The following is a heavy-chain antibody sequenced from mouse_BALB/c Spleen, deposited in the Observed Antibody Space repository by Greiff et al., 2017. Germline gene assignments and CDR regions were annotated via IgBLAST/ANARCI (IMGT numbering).Heavy chain of an antibody. CDR3: ARGDGNLFAY. J-gene: IGHJ3*01. D-gene: IGHD2-1*01. V-gene: IGHV5-17*02. CDR1: GFTFSSFG. CDR2: ISSGSSII. Sequence: EVKLVESGGGLVQPGGSRKLSCAASGFTFSSFGMHWVRQAPEKGLEWVAYISSGSSIIYYADTVKGRFTISRDNPKNTLFLQMTSLRSEDTAMYYCARGDGNLFAYWGQGTLVTVSA.